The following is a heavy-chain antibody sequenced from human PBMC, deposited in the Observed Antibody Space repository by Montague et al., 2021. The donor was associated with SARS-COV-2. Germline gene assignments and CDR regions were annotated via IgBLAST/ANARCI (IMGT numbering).Heavy chain of an antibody. CDR1: GFTFSHYA. V-gene: IGHV3-23*01. Sequence: SLRLSCAASGFTFSHYAMTWVRQTPGKGLDWVSTISGGGDSTSYADPVKGRFTISRDNSQNTLYLQVNSLRAEDTAVYYCAGGTYMGVDFWGQGTLVTVSS. CDR3: AGGTYMGVDF. CDR2: ISGGGDST. D-gene: IGHD1-26*01. J-gene: IGHJ4*02.